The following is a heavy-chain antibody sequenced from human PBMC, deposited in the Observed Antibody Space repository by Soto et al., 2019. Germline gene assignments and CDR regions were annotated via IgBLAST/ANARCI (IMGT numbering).Heavy chain of an antibody. V-gene: IGHV1-18*04. CDR3: ASDNWVDPPLWYFDL. J-gene: IGHJ2*01. Sequence: ASVKVSCKASGYTFTSYGISWVRQAPGQGLEWMGWISAYNGNTNYAQKLQGRVTMTTDTSTSTAYMELRSLRSDDTAAYYCASDNWVDPPLWYFDLWGRGTLVTVSS. CDR1: GYTFTSYG. CDR2: ISAYNGNT. D-gene: IGHD1-1*01.